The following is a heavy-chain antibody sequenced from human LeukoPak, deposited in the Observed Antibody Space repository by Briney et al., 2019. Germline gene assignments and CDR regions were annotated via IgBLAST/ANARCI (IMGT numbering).Heavy chain of an antibody. J-gene: IGHJ4*02. CDR3: ARAGSSGWSLDY. CDR2: ISYDGSNK. Sequence: GGSLRLSCAASGFTFSSYAMHWVRQAPGRGLGWVAVISYDGSNKYYADSVKGRFTISRDNSKNTLYLQMNSLRAEDTAVYYCARAGSSGWSLDYWGQGTLVTVSS. D-gene: IGHD6-19*01. V-gene: IGHV3-30-3*01. CDR1: GFTFSSYA.